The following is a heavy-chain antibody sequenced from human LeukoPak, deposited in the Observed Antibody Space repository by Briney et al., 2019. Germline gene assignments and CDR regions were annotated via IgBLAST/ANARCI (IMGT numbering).Heavy chain of an antibody. Sequence: PSETLSLTCTVSGGSISSYYWSWIRQPPGKGLEWIGYIYYSGSTNYNPSLKSRVTISVDTSKNQFSLKLSSVTAADTAVYYCARHGWHGERPWFDPWGQGTLVTVSS. CDR2: IYYSGST. CDR1: GGSISSYY. D-gene: IGHD4-17*01. V-gene: IGHV4-59*08. J-gene: IGHJ5*02. CDR3: ARHGWHGERPWFDP.